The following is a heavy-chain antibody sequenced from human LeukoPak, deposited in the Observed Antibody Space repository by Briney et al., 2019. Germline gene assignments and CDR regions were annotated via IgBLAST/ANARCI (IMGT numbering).Heavy chain of an antibody. Sequence: SGTVSLTCTVSGGSISSSNYYWGWIRQPPGKGLEWIGSFKYSWCTYYNPSLKSGVTISVDTSKDQFSLKLSSVTAADTAVYYCARQSSDILTGYFRGPYYYYGMDVWGQGTTVTVSS. CDR1: GGSISSSNYY. CDR2: FKYSWCT. V-gene: IGHV4-39*01. D-gene: IGHD3-9*01. CDR3: ARQSSDILTGYFRGPYYYYGMDV. J-gene: IGHJ6*02.